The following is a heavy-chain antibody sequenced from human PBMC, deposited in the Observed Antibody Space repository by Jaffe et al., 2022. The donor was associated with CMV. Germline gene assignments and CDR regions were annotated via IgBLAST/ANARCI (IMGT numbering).Heavy chain of an antibody. CDR1: GGSISSTSHY. CDR3: ARLSVAGFFDF. V-gene: IGHV4-39*01. J-gene: IGHJ4*02. CDR2: IYYSGTT. Sequence: QLLLQESGPGLVKPSETLSLTCTVSGGSISSTSHYWGWIRQPPGKGLEWVATIYYSGTTYYNPSLKSRVTISVDTSKNQFSLKLSSVTAADTAVYYCARLSVAGFFDFWGQGTLVTVSS. D-gene: IGHD6-19*01.